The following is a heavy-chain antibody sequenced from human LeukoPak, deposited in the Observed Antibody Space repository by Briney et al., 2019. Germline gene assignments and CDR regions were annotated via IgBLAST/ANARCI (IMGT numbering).Heavy chain of an antibody. CDR2: ISSSSSYI. D-gene: IGHD3-10*01. J-gene: IGHJ4*02. CDR3: AVGGFREFDY. Sequence: GGSLRLSCAASGFTFNTYSMNWVRQAPGKGLEWVSSISSSSSYIYYADSVKGRFTISRDNAKNSLYLQMNSLRAEDTAVYYCAVGGFREFDYWGQGTLVTVSS. V-gene: IGHV3-21*01. CDR1: GFTFNTYS.